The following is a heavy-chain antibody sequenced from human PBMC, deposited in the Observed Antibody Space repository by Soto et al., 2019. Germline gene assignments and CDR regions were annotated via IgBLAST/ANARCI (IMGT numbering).Heavy chain of an antibody. J-gene: IGHJ5*02. CDR2: IYYSGST. CDR3: ARTVAGTSFDP. CDR1: GGSMSSYY. D-gene: IGHD6-13*01. V-gene: IGHV4-59*01. Sequence: QVQLQESGPGLVKPSETLSLTCSVSGGSMSSYYWSWIRQPPGKGLEWIGYIYYSGSTNYNPSLKSXXTXSXXTSKNQFSLKLSSVIAADTAVYYCARTVAGTSFDPWGQGTLVTVSS.